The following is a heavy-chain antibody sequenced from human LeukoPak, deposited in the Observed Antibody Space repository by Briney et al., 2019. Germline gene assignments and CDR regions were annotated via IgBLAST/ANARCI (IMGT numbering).Heavy chain of an antibody. CDR2: IYYSGST. Sequence: SETLSLTCTVSGGSISSGGYYWSWIRQHPGKGLEWIVYIYYSGSTYHNPSLKSRVTISVDTSKNQFSLKLSSVTAADTAVYYCARDHTAMVTGWFDPWGQGTLVTVSS. CDR3: ARDHTAMVTGWFDP. V-gene: IGHV4-31*03. CDR1: GGSISSGGYY. J-gene: IGHJ5*02. D-gene: IGHD5-18*01.